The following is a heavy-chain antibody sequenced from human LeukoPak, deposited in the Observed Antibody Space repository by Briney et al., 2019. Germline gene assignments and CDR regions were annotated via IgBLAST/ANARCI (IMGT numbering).Heavy chain of an antibody. V-gene: IGHV4-4*09. J-gene: IGHJ6*03. CDR2: IYTSGST. CDR1: GGSISSYY. CDR3: ARFGVFDRPAPDSSSWYSGRGLGLTAWYYMDV. Sequence: SETLSLTCTVSGGSISSYYWSWIRQPPGKGLEWIGYIYTSGSTNYNPSLKSRVTISVDTSKNQFSLKLSSVTAADTAVYYCARFGVFDRPAPDSSSWYSGRGLGLTAWYYMDVWGKGTTVTVSS. D-gene: IGHD6-13*01.